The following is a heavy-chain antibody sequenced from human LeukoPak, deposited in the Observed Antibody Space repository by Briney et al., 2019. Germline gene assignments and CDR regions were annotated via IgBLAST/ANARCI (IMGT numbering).Heavy chain of an antibody. V-gene: IGHV1-18*01. J-gene: IGHJ6*03. Sequence: ASVKVSCKASGYTFTSYGISWVRQAPGQGLEWMGWISAYNGNTNYAQKLQGRVTMTTDTSTSTAYMELRSLRSDDTAVYYCARAGDPIVVDYYYMDVWGKGTTVTVSS. CDR3: ARAGDPIVVDYYYMDV. CDR2: ISAYNGNT. CDR1: GYTFTSYG. D-gene: IGHD3-22*01.